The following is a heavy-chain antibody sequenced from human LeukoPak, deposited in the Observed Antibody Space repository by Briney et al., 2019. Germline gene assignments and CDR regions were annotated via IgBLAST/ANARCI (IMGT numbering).Heavy chain of an antibody. J-gene: IGHJ4*01. CDR1: GYTFTSYD. V-gene: IGHV1-8*01. CDR2: MNPNSGNT. CDR3: ARQLGYCAAGTCYFDS. Sequence: ASVKVSCKASGYTFTSYDINWVRQATGQGLEWMGWMNPNSGNTGYAQKFQGRVTMTRNTSISTAYMELSSLRSEDTAMYYCARQLGYCAAGTCYFDSWGHGTQVTVSS. D-gene: IGHD2-8*02.